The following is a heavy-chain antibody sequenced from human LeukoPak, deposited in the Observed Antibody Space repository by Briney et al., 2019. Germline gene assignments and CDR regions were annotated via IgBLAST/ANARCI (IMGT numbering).Heavy chain of an antibody. CDR1: GYSISSGYY. CDR2: IYTSGST. Sequence: SETLSLTCTVSGYSISSGYYWGWIRQPPGKGLEWIGRIYTSGSTNYNPSLKSRVTISVDTSKNQFSLKLSSVTAADTAVYYCARGSDSRNTFFYFDSWGQGTHVTVSS. D-gene: IGHD1-26*01. V-gene: IGHV4-38-2*02. J-gene: IGHJ4*02. CDR3: ARGSDSRNTFFYFDS.